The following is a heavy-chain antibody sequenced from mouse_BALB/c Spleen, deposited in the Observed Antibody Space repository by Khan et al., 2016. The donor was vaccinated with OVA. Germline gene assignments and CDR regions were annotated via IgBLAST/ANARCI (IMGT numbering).Heavy chain of an antibody. V-gene: IGHV3-2*02. CDR2: ISYSGST. CDR1: GYSITSGYG. D-gene: IGHD1-2*01. Sequence: VQLQQSGPGLVKPSQSLSLTCTVTGYSITSGYGWNWIRQFPGNKLEWMGYISYSGSTNYNPSLKSRISITREPSKNQFFLQLNSVTTEDTATYYCARTARIKYWGQGTTLTVSS. CDR3: ARTARIKY. J-gene: IGHJ2*01.